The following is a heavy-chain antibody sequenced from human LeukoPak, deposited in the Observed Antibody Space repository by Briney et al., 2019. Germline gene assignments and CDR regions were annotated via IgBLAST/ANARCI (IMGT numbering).Heavy chain of an antibody. CDR1: GFTFSSYS. CDR3: ARLAAGTREALSYYMDV. CDR2: ISSSSSYI. J-gene: IGHJ6*03. Sequence: GGSLRLSCAASGFTFSSYSMNWVRQAPGKGLEWVSSISSSSSYIYYADSVKGRFTISRDNAKNSLYLQMNSLRAEDTAVYYCARLAAGTREALSYYMDVWGKGTTVTVSS. D-gene: IGHD1-7*01. V-gene: IGHV3-21*01.